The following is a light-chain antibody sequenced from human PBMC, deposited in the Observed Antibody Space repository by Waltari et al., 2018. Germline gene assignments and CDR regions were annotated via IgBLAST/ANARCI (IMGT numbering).Light chain of an antibody. J-gene: IGKJ2*01. Sequence: VLTQSPGTLSLSPGERATLSCRASQIITSDYLAWYQQKRGQAPRLLIYGTSVRATGIPDRFSGSGSGTYFTLTINGLEPEDFAVYFCQQYHNLPYTFGQGTKLEIK. CDR1: QIITSDY. CDR2: GTS. V-gene: IGKV3-20*01. CDR3: QQYHNLPYT.